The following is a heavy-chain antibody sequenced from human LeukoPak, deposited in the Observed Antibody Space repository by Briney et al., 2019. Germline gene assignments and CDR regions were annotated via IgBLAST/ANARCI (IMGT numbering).Heavy chain of an antibody. CDR1: GYTFTSYD. V-gene: IGHV1-8*01. Sequence: WASVKVSCKASGYTFTSYDINWVRQAPGQGLEWMGWMSPNSGDTGYPQKFQGRVTMTEDTSTDTAYMELSSLRSEDTAVYYCATGSSGHYYYMDVWGKGTTVTISS. D-gene: IGHD3-22*01. CDR2: MSPNSGDT. J-gene: IGHJ6*03. CDR3: ATGSSGHYYYMDV.